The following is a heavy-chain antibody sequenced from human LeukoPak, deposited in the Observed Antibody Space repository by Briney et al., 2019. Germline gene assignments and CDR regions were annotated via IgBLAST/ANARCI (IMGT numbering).Heavy chain of an antibody. V-gene: IGHV3-33*01. D-gene: IGHD5-12*01. CDR1: GFPFSNYG. CDR3: ATTAGYSGYDY. Sequence: GGSLRLSCEVSGFPFSNYGMHWVRQAPGKGLEWVAVIWYDGSNKYYADSVKGRFTISRDSSKNTVYLQMNSLRAEDTAVYCCATTAGYSGYDYWGQGTLVTVSS. J-gene: IGHJ4*02. CDR2: IWYDGSNK.